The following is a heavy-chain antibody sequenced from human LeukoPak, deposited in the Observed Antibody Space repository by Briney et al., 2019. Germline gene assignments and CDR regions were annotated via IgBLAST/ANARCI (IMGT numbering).Heavy chain of an antibody. V-gene: IGHV3-23*01. CDR1: GFTFSSYA. J-gene: IGHJ4*02. Sequence: PGGSLRLSCAASGFTFSSYAMSWVRQGPGKGLGWVSAISGDSGTTLYTDSARGRFSISRDNSRNTLYLQLNSLRAEDTAVYYCARKLLHYDRNGPSFDYWGQGTLVTVSS. D-gene: IGHD3-22*01. CDR2: ISGDSGTT. CDR3: ARKLLHYDRNGPSFDY.